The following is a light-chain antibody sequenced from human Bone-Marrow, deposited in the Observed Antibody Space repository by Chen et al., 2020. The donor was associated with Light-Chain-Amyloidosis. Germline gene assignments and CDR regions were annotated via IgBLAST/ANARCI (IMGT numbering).Light chain of an antibody. CDR1: DLPTKY. CDR2: RDT. Sequence: SYELTQPPSVSVSPGQTARLTCSGDDLPTKYAYWYQQKPGQAPVLVIHRDTERPSGMSDRLSGSRSGKKATLTISGVQAEDEADYHCQAADSSGTYEVIFGGGTKLTVL. V-gene: IGLV3-25*03. J-gene: IGLJ2*01. CDR3: QAADSSGTYEVI.